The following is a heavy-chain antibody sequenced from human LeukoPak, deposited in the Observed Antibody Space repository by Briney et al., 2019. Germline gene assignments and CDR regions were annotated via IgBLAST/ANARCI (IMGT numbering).Heavy chain of an antibody. D-gene: IGHD3-3*01. CDR2: INPNSGGT. CDR1: GYTFTGYY. Sequence: ASVKVSCKASGYTFTGYYMHWVRQAPGQGLEWMGWINPNSGGTNYAQKFQGRVTMTRDTSISTAYMELSRLRSDDTAVYYCARAGRDDFWSGYPFYYYYYMDVWGKGTTVTVSS. CDR3: ARAGRDDFWSGYPFYYYYYMDV. V-gene: IGHV1-2*02. J-gene: IGHJ6*03.